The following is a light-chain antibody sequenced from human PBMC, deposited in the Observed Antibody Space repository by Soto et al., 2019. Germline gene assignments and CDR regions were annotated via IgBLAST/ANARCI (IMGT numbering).Light chain of an antibody. V-gene: IGKV2-30*01. J-gene: IGKJ1*01. CDR3: MQGTHWPWT. CDR1: QSPLYSDGNTY. Sequence: DVVMTQSPLSLPVTLGQPASISCRSSQSPLYSDGNTYLSWFQQRPGQSPRRLIYKVSNRDSGVPDRVSGSGSGTDFTLKISRVEAEDVGVYYCMQGTHWPWTFVQGTKVEIK. CDR2: KVS.